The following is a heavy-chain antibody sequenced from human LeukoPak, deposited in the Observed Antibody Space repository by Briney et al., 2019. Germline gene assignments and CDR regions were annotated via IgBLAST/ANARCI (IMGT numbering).Heavy chain of an antibody. J-gene: IGHJ5*02. CDR3: ARHHISGYGHGFDP. CDR2: IYYSGST. V-gene: IGHV4-59*08. D-gene: IGHD5-12*01. Sequence: PSETLSLTCAVSGGSISGYYWSWIRQPPGKGLEWIGYIYYSGSTNYNPSLKSRVTISVDTSKNQLSLKLTSVTAADTAVYYCARHHISGYGHGFDPWGQGTLVTVSS. CDR1: GGSISGYY.